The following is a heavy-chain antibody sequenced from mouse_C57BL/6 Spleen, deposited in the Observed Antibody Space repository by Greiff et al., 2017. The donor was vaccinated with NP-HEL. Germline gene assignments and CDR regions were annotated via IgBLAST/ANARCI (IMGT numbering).Heavy chain of an antibody. Sequence: QVQLQQPGAELVRPGSSVKLSCKASGYTFTSYWMAWVKQRPGQGLEWIGNIYPSDSETHYNQKLKDKATLTVDKSSSTAYMQHSSRKSEDYAVYYCARGIYAMDYWGQGTSVTVSS. CDR2: IYPSDSET. V-gene: IGHV1-61*01. CDR1: GYTFTSYW. J-gene: IGHJ4*01. CDR3: ARGIYAMDY.